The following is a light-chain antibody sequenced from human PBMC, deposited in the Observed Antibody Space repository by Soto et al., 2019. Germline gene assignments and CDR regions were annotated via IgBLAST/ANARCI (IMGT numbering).Light chain of an antibody. J-gene: IGKJ3*01. Sequence: EKVMTQSPATLSVSPGERVTLSCRASQSVSSSLAWYQQRPGQAPRLLIYDASTRATGIPARFSGSGSGTEFTLTISSLQAEDFAVDYCQQNNNWPPEFTFGPGTKVDIK. CDR1: QSVSSS. V-gene: IGKV3-15*01. CDR3: QQNNNWPPEFT. CDR2: DAS.